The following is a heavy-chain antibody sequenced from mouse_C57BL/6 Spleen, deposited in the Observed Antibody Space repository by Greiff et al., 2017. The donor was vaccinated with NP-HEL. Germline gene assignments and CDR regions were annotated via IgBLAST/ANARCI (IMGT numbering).Heavy chain of an antibody. CDR2: ISYDGSN. J-gene: IGHJ4*01. Sequence: EVKLQESGPGLVKPSQSLSLTCSVTGYSITSGYYWNWIRQFPGNKLEWMGYISYDGSNNYNPSLKNRISITRDTSKNQFFLKLNSVTTEDTATYYCASDWVLRRRGKNAMDYWGQGTSVTVSS. CDR1: GYSITSGYY. CDR3: ASDWVLRRRGKNAMDY. V-gene: IGHV3-6*01. D-gene: IGHD1-1*01.